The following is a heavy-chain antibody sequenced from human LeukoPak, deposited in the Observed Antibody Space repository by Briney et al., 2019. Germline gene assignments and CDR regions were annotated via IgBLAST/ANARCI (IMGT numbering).Heavy chain of an antibody. CDR2: MNPNSGNT. Sequence: ASVKVSCKASGYTFTSYDINWVRQATGQGLGWMGWMNPNSGNTGYAQKFQGRVTMTRNTSISTAYMELSSLRSEDTAVYYCAIGSVYDYVWGNVPWGQGTLVTVSS. J-gene: IGHJ5*02. V-gene: IGHV1-8*01. CDR3: AIGSVYDYVWGNVP. CDR1: GYTFTSYD. D-gene: IGHD3-16*01.